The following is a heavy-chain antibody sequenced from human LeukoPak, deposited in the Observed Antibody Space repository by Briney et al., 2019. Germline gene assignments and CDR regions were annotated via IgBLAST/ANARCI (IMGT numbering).Heavy chain of an antibody. CDR3: ARGRPHGNDY. J-gene: IGHJ4*02. V-gene: IGHV3-74*01. CDR2: IASDGSST. Sequence: PGGSLRLSCAASGFTFSSYWMNWVRQAPGKGLVWVSRIASDGSSTTYADSAKGRFSISRDNAKNTLYQQMNSLRVEDTAVYYCARGRPHGNDYWGQGTLVTVSS. D-gene: IGHD4-23*01. CDR1: GFTFSSYW.